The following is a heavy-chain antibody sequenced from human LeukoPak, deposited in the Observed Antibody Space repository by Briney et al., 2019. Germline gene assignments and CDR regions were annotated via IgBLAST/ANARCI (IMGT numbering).Heavy chain of an antibody. CDR3: ARDLQYCSSTSCSPP. CDR2: INPNSGGT. CDR1: GYTFTGYY. V-gene: IGHV1-2*02. J-gene: IGHJ5*02. D-gene: IGHD2-2*01. Sequence: GASVKVSCKASGYTFTGYYMHWVRQAPGQGLEWMGWINPNSGGTNYAQKFQGRVTMTRDTSISTAYMELSRLRSDDTAVYYCARDLQYCSSTSCSPPWGQGTLVTVSS.